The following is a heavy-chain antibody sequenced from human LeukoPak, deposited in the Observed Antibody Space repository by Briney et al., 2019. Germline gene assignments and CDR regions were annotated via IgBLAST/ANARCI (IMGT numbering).Heavy chain of an antibody. CDR3: ARDGSGIRSGY. D-gene: IGHD2-15*01. CDR1: GFTSHDYA. V-gene: IGHV3-9*02. CDR2: ISSNSGSI. J-gene: IGHJ4*02. Sequence: GGSLRLSCAASGFTSHDYAMHWVRQAPGKGLEWVSVISSNSGSIGYADCVKGRFTISRDSAKNSLYLQMSSLRAEDTAVYYCARDGSGIRSGYWGQGTLVTVSS.